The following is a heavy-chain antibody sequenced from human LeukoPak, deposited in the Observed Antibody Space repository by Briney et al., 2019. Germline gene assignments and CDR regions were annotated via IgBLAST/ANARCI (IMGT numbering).Heavy chain of an antibody. CDR3: ALGLLWFGELSGFDY. CDR1: GGSISSYY. J-gene: IGHJ4*02. CDR2: IYYSGST. V-gene: IGHV4-59*08. Sequence: SETLSLTCTVSGGSISSYYWSWIRQPPGKGLEWIGYIYYSGSTNYNPSLKSRVTISVDTSKNQFSLKLSSVTAADTAVYYCALGLLWFGELSGFDYWGQGTLVTVSS. D-gene: IGHD3-10*01.